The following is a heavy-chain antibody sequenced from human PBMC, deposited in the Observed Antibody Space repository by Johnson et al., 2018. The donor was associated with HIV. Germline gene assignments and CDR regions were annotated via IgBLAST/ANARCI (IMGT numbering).Heavy chain of an antibody. CDR1: GFTFSTYA. CDR2: ISYDGSNK. J-gene: IGHJ3*02. V-gene: IGHV3-30-3*01. CDR3: ARERDYYDSSGYWVDAFDI. Sequence: QVQLVESGGGVVQPGRSLRLSCAASGFTFSTYAMHWVRQAPGKGLEWVTIISYDGSNKFYADSVKGRFTISRDNSKNTLYLQMNSLRVEDTSVYYCARERDYYDSSGYWVDAFDIWGQGTMVTVSS. D-gene: IGHD3-22*01.